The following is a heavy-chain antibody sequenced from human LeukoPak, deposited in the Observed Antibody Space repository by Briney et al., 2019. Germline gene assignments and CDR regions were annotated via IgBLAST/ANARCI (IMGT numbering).Heavy chain of an antibody. CDR3: ARHPEPGYCSSTSCHESYFDY. CDR2: IVHSGGTT. Sequence: GGSLTLSCAASGFTFANYAMTWVRQTPGKGLEWVAVIVHSGGTTYYADSVKGRFTISRDNSKNTLYLQMNSLRAEDTAVYYCARHPEPGYCSSTSCHESYFDYWGQGTLVTVSS. J-gene: IGHJ4*02. CDR1: GFTFANYA. D-gene: IGHD2-2*01. V-gene: IGHV3-23*01.